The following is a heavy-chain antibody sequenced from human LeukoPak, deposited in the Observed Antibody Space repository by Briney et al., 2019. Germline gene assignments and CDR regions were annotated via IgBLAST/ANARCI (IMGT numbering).Heavy chain of an antibody. D-gene: IGHD3/OR15-3a*01. CDR1: GYTFTSYA. Sequence: ASVKVSCKASGYTFTSYAMHWVRQAPGQRLEWMGWINAGNGNTKYSQKFQGRVTITRDTSASTAYMELSSLRSEDTAVYYCARGTEDPMKYYYYGMDVWGQGTTVTVSS. CDR3: ARGTEDPMKYYYYGMDV. CDR2: INAGNGNT. V-gene: IGHV1-3*01. J-gene: IGHJ6*02.